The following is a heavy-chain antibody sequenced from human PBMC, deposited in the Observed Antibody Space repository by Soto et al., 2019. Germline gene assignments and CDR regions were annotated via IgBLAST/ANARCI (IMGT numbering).Heavy chain of an antibody. J-gene: IGHJ6*02. CDR1: GGCMSSSSYD. Sequence: EALSLTSTVSGGCMSSSSYDWGWIRQPPGKGLEWIGSIYYSGSTYYNPSLKSRVTISVDTSKNQFSLKLSSVTAADTAVYYCARGFWVTISGVVIPNYYYYGMDVWGQGTTVTVSS. D-gene: IGHD3-3*01. V-gene: IGHV4-39*01. CDR3: ARGFWVTISGVVIPNYYYYGMDV. CDR2: IYYSGST.